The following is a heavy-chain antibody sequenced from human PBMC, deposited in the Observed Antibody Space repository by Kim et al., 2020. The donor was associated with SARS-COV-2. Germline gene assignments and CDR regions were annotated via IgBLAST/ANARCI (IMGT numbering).Heavy chain of an antibody. Sequence: LSLTCAASGFTFSSYWMHWVRQAPGKGLVWVSRINSDGSTTSDADSVKGRFTISRDNAKNTLYLQMNSLRAEDTAVYYCARGTAAGTFVYWGQGTLVTVSS. CDR2: INSDGSTT. D-gene: IGHD6-13*01. CDR1: GFTFSSYW. J-gene: IGHJ4*02. CDR3: ARGTAAGTFVY. V-gene: IGHV3-74*01.